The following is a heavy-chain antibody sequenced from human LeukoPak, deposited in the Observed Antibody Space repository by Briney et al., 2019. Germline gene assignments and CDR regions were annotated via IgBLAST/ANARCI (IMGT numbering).Heavy chain of an antibody. CDR1: GFTFSSYE. Sequence: GGSLRLSCAASGFTFSSYEMNWVRQAPGKGLKWVSYISSSGSTIYYADSVKGRFTISRDNAKNSLYLQMNSLRAEDTAVYYCARIRIPGWYFDLWGRGTLVTVSS. CDR2: ISSSGSTI. V-gene: IGHV3-48*03. J-gene: IGHJ2*01. CDR3: ARIRIPGWYFDL. D-gene: IGHD2-2*01.